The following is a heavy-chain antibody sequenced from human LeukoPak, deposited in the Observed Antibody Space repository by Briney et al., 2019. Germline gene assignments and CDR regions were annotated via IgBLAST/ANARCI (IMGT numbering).Heavy chain of an antibody. D-gene: IGHD6-13*01. CDR1: GYTFTSYA. CDR2: INTNTRNP. J-gene: IGHJ4*02. Sequence: GASVKVSCKASGYTFTSYAMNWVRQAPGQGLEWMGWINTNTRNPTYAQGFTGRFVFSLDTSVSTAYLQISSLKAEDTAVYYCAREDHHIAAAAHDYWGQGTLVTVSS. V-gene: IGHV7-4-1*02. CDR3: AREDHHIAAAAHDY.